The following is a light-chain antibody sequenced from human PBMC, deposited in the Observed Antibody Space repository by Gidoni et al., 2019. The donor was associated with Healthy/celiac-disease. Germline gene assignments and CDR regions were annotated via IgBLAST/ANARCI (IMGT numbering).Light chain of an antibody. CDR3: QAWDSSTVV. CDR1: KLGDKY. J-gene: IGLJ2*01. V-gene: IGLV3-1*01. Sequence: SSELTQPPSLSVSPGQTASLTCSCAKLGDKYPCWYQQKPGQSPVLVIYQDSKRPSGIPERFSGSNSGNTATLTISGTQAMDEADYYCQAWDSSTVVFGGGTKLTVL. CDR2: QDS.